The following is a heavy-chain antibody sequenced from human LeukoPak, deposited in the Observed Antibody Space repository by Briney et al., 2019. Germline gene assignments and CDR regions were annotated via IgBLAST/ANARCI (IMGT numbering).Heavy chain of an antibody. CDR3: ARDPVPAYAFDI. CDR2: IYTSGST. D-gene: IGHD2-2*01. J-gene: IGHJ3*02. V-gene: IGHV4-61*02. CDR1: GGSISSGSYY. Sequence: PSETLSLTCTVSGGSISSGSYYWSWIRQPAGKGLEWIGRIYTSGSTNYNPSLKSRVPISVDTSKNQFSLKLSSVTAADTAVYYCARDPVPAYAFDIWGQGTMVTVSS.